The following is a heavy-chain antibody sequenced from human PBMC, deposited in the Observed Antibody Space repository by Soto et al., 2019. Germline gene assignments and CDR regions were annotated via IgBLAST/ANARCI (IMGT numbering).Heavy chain of an antibody. CDR2: IRSRANSYAT. CDR1: GFSFSGSA. D-gene: IGHD4-17*01. J-gene: IGHJ4*02. Sequence: EVQLVESGGGLVQPGGSLKLSCAASGFSFSGSAMHWVRQASGKGLEWVGRIRSRANSYATSYAASVKGRFTISSDDSKNTAYLQMNGLTTDDTAVYYCLEALRDYWGQGTLVTVSS. CDR3: LEALRDY. V-gene: IGHV3-73*02.